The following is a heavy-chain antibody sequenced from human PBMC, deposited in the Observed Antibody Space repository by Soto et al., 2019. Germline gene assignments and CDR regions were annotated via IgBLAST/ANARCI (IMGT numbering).Heavy chain of an antibody. J-gene: IGHJ4*02. CDR1: GFTFSSCA. Sequence: QPGGSLRLSCAGSGFTFSSCAVSWVRRAPGKGLEWVSVISGSGASTFYADSVKGRFTISRDNFKNTLYLQMNSLTAEDTAVYYCAKGTVGSTLQPYYFDYWGQGTLVTVSS. CDR3: AKGTVGSTLQPYYFDY. D-gene: IGHD6-13*01. CDR2: ISGSGAST. V-gene: IGHV3-23*01.